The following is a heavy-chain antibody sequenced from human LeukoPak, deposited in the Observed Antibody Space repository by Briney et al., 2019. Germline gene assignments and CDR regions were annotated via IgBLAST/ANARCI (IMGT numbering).Heavy chain of an antibody. V-gene: IGHV3-23*01. CDR3: AKASAMIVVVSKHFDY. Sequence: GGTLRLSCAASGFTFSSHGMSWVRQAPGQGLEWVSVISGSGVSTYYADSVKGRFTISRDNSKNTLYLQMNSLRAEDTAVYYCAKASAMIVVVSKHFDYWGQGTLVTVSS. J-gene: IGHJ4*02. CDR2: ISGSGVST. D-gene: IGHD3-22*01. CDR1: GFTFSSHG.